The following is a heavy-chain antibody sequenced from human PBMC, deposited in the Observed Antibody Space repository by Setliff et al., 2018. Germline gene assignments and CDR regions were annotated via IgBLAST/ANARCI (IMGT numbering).Heavy chain of an antibody. D-gene: IGHD3-3*01. V-gene: IGHV1-69*06. CDR1: GYTFTSYA. CDR3: ARDPPHDFWSGYYGRGGYYYYMDV. CDR2: IIPIFGTA. J-gene: IGHJ6*03. Sequence: ASVKVSCKASGYTFTSYAIGWVRQAPGQGLEWMGRIIPIFGTANYAQKFQGRVTITADKSTSTAYMELSSLRSEDTAVYYCARDPPHDFWSGYYGRGGYYYYMDVWGKGTTVTVSS.